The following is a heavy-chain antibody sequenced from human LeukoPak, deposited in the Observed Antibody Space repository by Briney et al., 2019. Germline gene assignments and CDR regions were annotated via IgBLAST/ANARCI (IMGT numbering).Heavy chain of an antibody. D-gene: IGHD6-13*01. V-gene: IGHV4-34*01. CDR1: GGSFSGYY. J-gene: IGHJ6*04. Sequence: PSETLSLTCAVYGGSFSGYYWSWIRQPPGKGLEWIGEINHSGSTNYNPSLKSRVTISVDTSKNQFSLKLSTVTAADTAVYYCARGAAAVTWNVWGKATTVTAYS. CDR2: INHSGST. CDR3: ARGAAAVTWNV.